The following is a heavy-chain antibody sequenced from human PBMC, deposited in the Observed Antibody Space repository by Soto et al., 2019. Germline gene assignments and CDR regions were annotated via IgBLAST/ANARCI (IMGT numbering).Heavy chain of an antibody. CDR3: AHRGMKKWFDT. CDR1: GFSLSTSEVG. Sequence: QITLKESGPTLVKPTQTLTLTCTFSGFSLSTSEVGVGWIRQPPGQALEWLGIIYWDDDKRYSPSLKTRLTITKDTSKNQVVLTMTYMDPVDTATYYCAHRGMKKWFDTLGQGTLVRVSS. J-gene: IGHJ5*02. CDR2: IYWDDDK. D-gene: IGHD3-10*01. V-gene: IGHV2-5*02.